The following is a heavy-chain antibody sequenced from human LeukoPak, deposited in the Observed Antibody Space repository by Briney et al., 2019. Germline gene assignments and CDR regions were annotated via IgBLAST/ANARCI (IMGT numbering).Heavy chain of an antibody. CDR2: IIPIFGTA. D-gene: IGHD3-22*01. CDR3: ARGLDYYGSSGYGNDAFDI. CDR1: GGTFSSYA. J-gene: IGHJ3*02. Sequence: SVKVSCKASGGTFSSYAISWVRQAPGQGLEWMGGIIPIFGTANYAQKFQGRVTITTDESTSTAYMELSSLRSEDTAVYYCARGLDYYGSSGYGNDAFDIWAQGTVVTVSS. V-gene: IGHV1-69*05.